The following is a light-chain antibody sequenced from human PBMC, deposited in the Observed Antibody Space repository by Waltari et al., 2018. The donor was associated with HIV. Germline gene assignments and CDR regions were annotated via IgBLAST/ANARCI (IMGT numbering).Light chain of an antibody. CDR1: TSNIPNNA. Sequence: HSVLTQPPSASGTPGQTVILACSGNTSNIPNNAVTWYKHFPGPAPKFLIYMNNYRPSGVPDRFAGSRSGTSASLTISGLQIEDEAQYYCATWDDSLNGVFGAGTRLTVL. V-gene: IGLV1-44*01. J-gene: IGLJ3*02. CDR3: ATWDDSLNGV. CDR2: MNN.